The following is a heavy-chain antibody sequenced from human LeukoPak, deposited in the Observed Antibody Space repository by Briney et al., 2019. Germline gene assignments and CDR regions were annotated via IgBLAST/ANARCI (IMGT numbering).Heavy chain of an antibody. V-gene: IGHV4-34*05. J-gene: IGHJ4*02. Sequence: PSETLSLTCAVYSESFSRFYWGWIRQTLGKGLEWIGEINHSGNTNYNPSLKSRATISIDTSKEQLSLKLTSVTAADTAIYYCVRSETDYWGQGTLVTVSS. CDR3: VRSETDY. CDR1: SESFSRFY. CDR2: INHSGNT.